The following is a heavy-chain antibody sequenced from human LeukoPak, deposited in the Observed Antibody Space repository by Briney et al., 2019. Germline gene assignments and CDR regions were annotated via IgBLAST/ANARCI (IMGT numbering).Heavy chain of an antibody. Sequence: GGSLRLSCAASGFTFSSYSMNWVRQAPGKGLEWVSSISSSSYIYYADSVKGRFTISRDNAKNSLYLQMNSLRAEDTAVYYCASLDYYDSSGYSSLDYWGQGTLVTVSS. J-gene: IGHJ4*02. CDR3: ASLDYYDSSGYSSLDY. V-gene: IGHV3-21*01. D-gene: IGHD3-22*01. CDR1: GFTFSSYS. CDR2: ISSSSYI.